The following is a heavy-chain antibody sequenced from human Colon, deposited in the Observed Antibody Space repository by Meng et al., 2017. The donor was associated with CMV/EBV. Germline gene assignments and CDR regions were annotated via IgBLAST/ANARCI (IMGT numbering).Heavy chain of an antibody. D-gene: IGHD3-22*01. CDR2: INPNSGGT. J-gene: IGHJ5*02. CDR3: ARERQDYYDSSGLNWFDP. CDR1: TFTGYY. Sequence: TFTGYYMHWGRQAPGQGLEWMGWINPNSGGTNYAQKFQGRVTMTRDTSISTAYMELSRLRSDDTAVYYCARERQDYYDSSGLNWFDPWGQGTLVTVSS. V-gene: IGHV1-2*02.